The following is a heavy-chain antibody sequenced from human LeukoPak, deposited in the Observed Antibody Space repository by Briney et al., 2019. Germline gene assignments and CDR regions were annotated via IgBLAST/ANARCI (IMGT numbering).Heavy chain of an antibody. CDR3: ARGSWRLVRGAASFES. J-gene: IGHJ4*02. CDR1: GGSISSSSYY. D-gene: IGHD3-10*01. V-gene: IGHV4-39*01. CDR2: IYYSGST. Sequence: SETLSLTCTVSGGSISSSSYYWGWIRQPPGKGLEWIGSIYYSGSTYYNPSLKSRVTISVDTSKNQFSLKLSSVTAADTAVYYCARGSWRLVRGAASFESWGQGTLVTVSS.